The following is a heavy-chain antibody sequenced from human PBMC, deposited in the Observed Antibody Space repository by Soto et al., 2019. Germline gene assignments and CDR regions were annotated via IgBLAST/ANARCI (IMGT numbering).Heavy chain of an antibody. CDR3: THTRGWPPSAFEI. J-gene: IGHJ3*02. V-gene: IGHV3-15*07. CDR1: GFSFNDA. CDR2: VKSKGSGGTV. Sequence: EVQLVESGGGLVKPGGSLILSCAASGFSFNDAWTFTEAWMNWVRQAPGKGLEWVGSVKSKGSGGTVAYDAPVKDRFIISRDDLRNTVYLQMNSVKAEDTAIYYCTHTRGWPPSAFEIWGPGTMVTVSS. D-gene: IGHD2-15*01.